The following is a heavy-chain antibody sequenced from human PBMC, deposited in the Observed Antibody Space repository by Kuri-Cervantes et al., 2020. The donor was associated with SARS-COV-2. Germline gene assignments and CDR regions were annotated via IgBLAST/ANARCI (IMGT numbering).Heavy chain of an antibody. D-gene: IGHD3-22*01. V-gene: IGHV7-4-1*02. CDR2: INTNTGNP. CDR3: ARGLKSYYDSSGTKSLQH. Sequence: GGSLRLSCKASGYTFTGYYMHWVRQAPGQGLEWMGWINTNTGNPTYAQGFTGRFVFSLDTSVSTAYLQISSLKAEDTAVYYCARGLKSYYDSSGTKSLQHWGQGTLVTVSS. J-gene: IGHJ1*01. CDR1: GYTFTGYY.